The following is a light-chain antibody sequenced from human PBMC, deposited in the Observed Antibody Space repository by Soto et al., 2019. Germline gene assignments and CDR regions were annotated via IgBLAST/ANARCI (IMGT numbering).Light chain of an antibody. V-gene: IGLV2-14*01. CDR1: SSDVGGYNY. Sequence: QSVLTQSASVSGSPGQSITISCTGTSSDVGGYNYVSWYQQHPGKAPKLMIYDVSNRPSGVSNRFSGSKSGNTASLTISGLQAEDEADYYCSSYTSSSTYVFATGTKVTV. CDR2: DVS. CDR3: SSYTSSSTYV. J-gene: IGLJ1*01.